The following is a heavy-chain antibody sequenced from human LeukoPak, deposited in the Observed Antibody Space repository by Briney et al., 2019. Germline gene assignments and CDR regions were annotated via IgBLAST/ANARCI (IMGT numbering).Heavy chain of an antibody. CDR1: GYTFTSYG. V-gene: IGHV1-18*01. D-gene: IGHD6-13*01. Sequence: ASAKVSCKASGYTFTSYGISWVRQAPGQGLEWMGWISAYNGNTKSAQKFQGRVTMTTDTSTSTAYMELRSLRSDDTAVYYCARQGVTAAENNYFYYYMDFWGKGTTVTVSS. CDR2: ISAYNGNT. CDR3: ARQGVTAAENNYFYYYMDF. J-gene: IGHJ6*03.